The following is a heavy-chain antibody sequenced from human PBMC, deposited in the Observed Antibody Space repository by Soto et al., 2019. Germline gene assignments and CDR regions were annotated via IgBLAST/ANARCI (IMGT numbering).Heavy chain of an antibody. CDR3: ARLGDYGDYKDY. V-gene: IGHV4-39*01. CDR1: GGSISSSSYY. D-gene: IGHD4-17*01. J-gene: IGHJ4*02. CDR2: IYYSGST. Sequence: LQLQESGPGLVKPSETLSLTCTVSGGSISSSSYYWGWIRQPPGKGLEWIGSIYYSGSTYYNPSLKSRVTISVDTSKNQFSLKLSSVTAADTAVYYCARLGDYGDYKDYWGQGTLVTVSS.